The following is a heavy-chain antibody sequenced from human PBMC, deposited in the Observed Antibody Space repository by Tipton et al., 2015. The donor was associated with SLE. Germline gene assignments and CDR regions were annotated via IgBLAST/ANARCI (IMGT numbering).Heavy chain of an antibody. D-gene: IGHD2-2*01. CDR1: GFTFSSHW. J-gene: IGHJ6*02. CDR2: INGDGSST. V-gene: IGHV3-74*01. Sequence: SLRLSCTASGFTFSSHWMHWVRQAPGKGLVWVSRINGDGSSTSYADSVKGRFTISRDNAKNTLYLQMNSLRVEDTAVYYCARKVVVPGAIRDYFGMDVWGQGTTVTVSS. CDR3: ARKVVVPGAIRDYFGMDV.